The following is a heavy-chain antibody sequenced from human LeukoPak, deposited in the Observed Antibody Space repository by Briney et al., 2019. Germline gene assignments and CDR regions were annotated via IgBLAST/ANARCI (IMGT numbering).Heavy chain of an antibody. J-gene: IGHJ3*02. CDR3: ARVYGSDAFDI. V-gene: IGHV4-59*01. Sequence: SETLSLTCTVSGDSISSYYWSWIRQPPGKGLEWFGYIYYSGSTNYNPSLKSRVTISVDTSKNQFSLKLSSVTAADTAVYYCARVYGSDAFDIWGQGTMVTVSS. D-gene: IGHD3-10*01. CDR2: IYYSGST. CDR1: GDSISSYY.